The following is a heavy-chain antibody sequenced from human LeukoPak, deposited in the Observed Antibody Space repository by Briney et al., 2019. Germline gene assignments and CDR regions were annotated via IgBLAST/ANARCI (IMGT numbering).Heavy chain of an antibody. Sequence: SDTLSLTCAVSGDSISCCYWTWIRQSAGKGLEWIGRVFISGSTNYNASLQGRVTMSVDRSKSQFSLRPSSVTAADTAVYYCVRQGYNYGAFNAWGQGTLVTVSS. D-gene: IGHD5-18*01. CDR2: VFISGST. CDR3: VRQGYNYGAFNA. V-gene: IGHV4-4*07. J-gene: IGHJ4*02. CDR1: GDSISCCY.